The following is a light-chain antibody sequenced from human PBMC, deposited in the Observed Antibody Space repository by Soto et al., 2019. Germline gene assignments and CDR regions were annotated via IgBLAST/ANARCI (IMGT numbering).Light chain of an antibody. J-gene: IGKJ4*01. Sequence: EIVMAQSPATLSVSPGERATLSCRARKSVSSNLAWYQQKPGQAPRLLIYGASTRATVIPARFSGSGSGTEFTLTISSLQSEDFAIYYCQQYNTWPLTFRAGTKVDI. CDR2: GAS. V-gene: IGKV3-15*01. CDR1: KSVSSN. CDR3: QQYNTWPLT.